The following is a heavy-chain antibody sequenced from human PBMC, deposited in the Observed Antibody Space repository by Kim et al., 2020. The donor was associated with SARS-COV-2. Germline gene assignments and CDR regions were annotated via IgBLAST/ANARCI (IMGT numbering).Heavy chain of an antibody. CDR2: ISGSGGST. J-gene: IGHJ4*02. V-gene: IGHV3-23*01. CDR1: GFTFSSYA. D-gene: IGHD3-10*01. Sequence: GGSLRLSCAASGFTFSSYAMSWVRQAPGKGLEWVSAISGSGGSTYYADSVKGRFTISRDNSKNTLYLQMNSLRAEDTAVYYCAKDYGRLLWFGELSPFDYWGQRTLVTVSS. CDR3: AKDYGRLLWFGELSPFDY.